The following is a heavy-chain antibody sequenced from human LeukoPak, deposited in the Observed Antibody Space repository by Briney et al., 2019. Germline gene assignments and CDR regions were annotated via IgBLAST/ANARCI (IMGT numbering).Heavy chain of an antibody. CDR3: ARGQMATSYFNY. V-gene: IGHV4-4*07. CDR2: IYTSGST. D-gene: IGHD5-24*01. CDR1: GGSISSYY. J-gene: IGHJ4*02. Sequence: SETLSLTCTVSGGSISSYYWSWIRQPAGKGLEWIGRIYTSGSTNYNPSLKSRVTISVDTSKNQFSLKLSSVTAADTAVYYCARGQMATSYFNYWGQGTLVTVSS.